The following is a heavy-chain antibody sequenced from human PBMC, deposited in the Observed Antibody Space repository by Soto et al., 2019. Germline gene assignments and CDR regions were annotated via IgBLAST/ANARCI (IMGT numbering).Heavy chain of an antibody. J-gene: IGHJ4*02. V-gene: IGHV3-11*06. CDR1: GFSFSDHY. CDR3: ARGGDFYDSSGRYGSMDY. Sequence: QVHLVESGGGLVKPGGSLRLSCAASGFSFSDHYMSWIRQAPGKGLEWISYISGSGSNTNSADSVKGRFTISRDNAKNSLYLQMNSLRAEDTAVYYCARGGDFYDSSGRYGSMDYWGQGALVTVSS. CDR2: ISGSGSNT. D-gene: IGHD3-22*01.